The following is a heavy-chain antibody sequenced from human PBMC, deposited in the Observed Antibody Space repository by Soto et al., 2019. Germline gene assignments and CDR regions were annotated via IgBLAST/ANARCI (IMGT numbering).Heavy chain of an antibody. CDR1: GYTFSTYG. CDR2: INGYNGNT. Sequence: QVQLVQSGAEVKKPGASVKVSCKASGYTFSTYGISWVRQAPGQGLEWMGWINGYNGNTNYAPKLQGRITMTTDTPXXTAYMELRSLRSDDTAVYYCARMGDVPYYYYGMDVWGQGTTVTVSS. V-gene: IGHV1-18*01. CDR3: ARMGDVPYYYYGMDV. J-gene: IGHJ6*02. D-gene: IGHD3-16*01.